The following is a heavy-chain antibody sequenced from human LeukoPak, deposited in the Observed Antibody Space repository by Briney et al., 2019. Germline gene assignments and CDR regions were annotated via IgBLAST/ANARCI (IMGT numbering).Heavy chain of an antibody. CDR3: AREYYGDNN. D-gene: IGHD4-17*01. CDR2: IDHSGST. J-gene: IGHJ4*02. V-gene: IGHV4-34*01. Sequence: SETLSPTCAVYGRSFSGYYWNWIRQPPGKGLEWIGEIDHSGSTNYNPSLKSRLTISVDTSKNQFSLKLSSVTAADTAVYYCAREYYGDNNWGQGTLVTVSS. CDR1: GRSFSGYY.